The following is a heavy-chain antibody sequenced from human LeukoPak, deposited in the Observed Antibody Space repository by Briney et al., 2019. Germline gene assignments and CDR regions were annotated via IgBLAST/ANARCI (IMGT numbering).Heavy chain of an antibody. CDR3: ARAKYYDFWSGHSLGAFDI. CDR2: IIPIFGTA. V-gene: IGHV1-69*05. D-gene: IGHD3-3*01. CDR1: GGTFSSYA. Sequence: GASVKVSCKASGGTFSSYAISWVRQAPGQGLEWMGGIIPIFGTANYAQKFQGRVTITTDESTSTAYMELSSLRSEDTAVYYCARAKYYDFWSGHSLGAFDIWGQGTMVTVSS. J-gene: IGHJ3*02.